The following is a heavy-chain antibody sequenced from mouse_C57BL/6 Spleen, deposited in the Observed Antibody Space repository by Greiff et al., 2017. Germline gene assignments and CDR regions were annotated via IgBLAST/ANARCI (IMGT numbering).Heavy chain of an antibody. CDR2: IYPGSGST. Sequence: VQLQESGAELVKPGASVKMSCKASGYTFTSYWITWVKQRPGQGLEWIGDIYPGSGSTNYNEKFKSKATLTVDTSSSTAYMQLSSLTSEDSAVYYCAIITTVVDYYAMDYWGQGTSVTVSS. D-gene: IGHD1-1*01. CDR1: GYTFTSYW. V-gene: IGHV1-55*01. CDR3: AIITTVVDYYAMDY. J-gene: IGHJ4*01.